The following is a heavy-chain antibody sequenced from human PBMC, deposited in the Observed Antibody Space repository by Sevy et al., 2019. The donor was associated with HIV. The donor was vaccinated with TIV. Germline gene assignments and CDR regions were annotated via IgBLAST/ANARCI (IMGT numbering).Heavy chain of an antibody. CDR3: TTEGAAVAPDAFDI. CDR1: GFTFSNAW. D-gene: IGHD6-19*01. V-gene: IGHV3-15*01. Sequence: GGALRLSCAASGFTFSNAWMSWVRQAPGKGLEWVGRIKSKTDGGTTDYAAPVKGRFTISRDDSKNTLYLQMNSLKTEDTAVYYCTTEGAAVAPDAFDIWGQGTMVTVSS. CDR2: IKSKTDGGTT. J-gene: IGHJ3*02.